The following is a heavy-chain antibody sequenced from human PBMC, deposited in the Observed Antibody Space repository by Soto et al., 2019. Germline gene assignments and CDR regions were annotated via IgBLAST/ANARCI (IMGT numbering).Heavy chain of an antibody. V-gene: IGHV2-5*02. J-gene: IGHJ4*02. CDR3: ARSRPVDTAMVVYFDY. CDR2: IYWDDDK. D-gene: IGHD5-18*01. CDR1: VFSLSTSGVG. Sequence: QITLKESGPTLVKPTQTLTLTCTFSVFSLSTSGVGVGWIRQPPGKALEWLALIYWDDDKRYSPSLKSRLTITKDTSKNQVVLTMTNMDPVDTATYYCARSRPVDTAMVVYFDYWGQGTLVTVSS.